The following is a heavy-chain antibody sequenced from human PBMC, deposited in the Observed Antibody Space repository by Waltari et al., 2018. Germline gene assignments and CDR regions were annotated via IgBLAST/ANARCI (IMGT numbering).Heavy chain of an antibody. CDR3: ARLNPLYYYYYMDV. CDR1: GGSISSYY. J-gene: IGHJ6*03. Sequence: QVQLQESGPGLVKPSETLSLTCTVSGGSISSYYWRWIRQPAGKGLEWIGRIYTSGSTNYNPSLKSRVTMSVDTSKNQFSLKLSSVTAADTAAYYCARLNPLYYYYYMDVWGKGTTVTVSS. V-gene: IGHV4-4*07. CDR2: IYTSGST.